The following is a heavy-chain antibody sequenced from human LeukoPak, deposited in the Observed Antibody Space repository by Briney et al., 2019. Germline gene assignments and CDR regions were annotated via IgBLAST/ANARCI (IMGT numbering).Heavy chain of an antibody. J-gene: IGHJ3*02. CDR1: GFTFSTYS. Sequence: SGGSLRLSCAASGFTFSTYSINWVRQAPGRGLEWVSYIIDSGTKIYYTDSVKGRFTMSRDNAKKSLYLQMNSLRAEDTAVYYCARAKFDSSRYYYRGFDIWGQGTMVTVSS. D-gene: IGHD3-22*01. CDR2: IIDSGTKI. CDR3: ARAKFDSSRYYYRGFDI. V-gene: IGHV3-48*04.